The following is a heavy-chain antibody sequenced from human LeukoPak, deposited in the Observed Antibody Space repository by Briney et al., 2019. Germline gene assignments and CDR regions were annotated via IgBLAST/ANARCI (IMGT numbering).Heavy chain of an antibody. CDR1: GGSISSSSYY. J-gene: IGHJ4*02. V-gene: IGHV4-39*01. Sequence: SETLSLTCTVSGGSISSSSYYWGWIRQPPGKGLEWIGSIYYSGSTYYNPSLKSRVTISVDTSKNQFSLKLSSVTAADTAVYYCARHRVGATTDFDYWGQGTLVTASS. CDR2: IYYSGST. D-gene: IGHD1-26*01. CDR3: ARHRVGATTDFDY.